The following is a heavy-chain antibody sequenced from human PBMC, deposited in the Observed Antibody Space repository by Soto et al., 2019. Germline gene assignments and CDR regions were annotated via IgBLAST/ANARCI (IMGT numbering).Heavy chain of an antibody. CDR1: GFTFSSYG. Sequence: GGSLRLSCPASGFTFSSYGMHWVRQAPGKGREWVAVIWYDGSNKYYAASGKGRSTISRDNSKNTLYLQMNSLRAEDTAVYYCARALATGGLVLFLNYWGQGTLVTVSS. V-gene: IGHV3-33*01. CDR2: IWYDGSNK. J-gene: IGHJ4*02. D-gene: IGHD3-9*01. CDR3: ARALATGGLVLFLNY.